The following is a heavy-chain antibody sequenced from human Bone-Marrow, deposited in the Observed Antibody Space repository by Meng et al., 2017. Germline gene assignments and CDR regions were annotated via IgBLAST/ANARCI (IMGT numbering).Heavy chain of an antibody. V-gene: IGHV4-4*02. D-gene: IGHD3-22*01. Sequence: QVQLQESGPGRVKPSGTLSLTCAVSGGSLSSSNWWSWVRQPPGRGLEWIGEIQRGGSTNYNPSLKSRVTISIDKSKNQFSLMLTSLTAADTAVYYCARIPDYDTSASWGQGTLVTVSS. J-gene: IGHJ5*02. CDR3: ARIPDYDTSAS. CDR2: IQRGGST. CDR1: GGSLSSSNW.